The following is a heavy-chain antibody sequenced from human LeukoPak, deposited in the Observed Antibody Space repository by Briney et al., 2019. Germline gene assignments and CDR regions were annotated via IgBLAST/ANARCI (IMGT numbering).Heavy chain of an antibody. J-gene: IGHJ4*02. CDR1: GFTVNSNY. CDR3: VAPLAGY. Sequence: GGSLRLSCAASGFTVNSNYMSWVRQAPGKGLEWVSVIYSGGSTYYADSVKGRFTISRDNSKNTLYLQMNSLRAEDTAVYYCVAPLAGYWGQGTLVTVSS. D-gene: IGHD3-3*02. V-gene: IGHV3-53*01. CDR2: IYSGGST.